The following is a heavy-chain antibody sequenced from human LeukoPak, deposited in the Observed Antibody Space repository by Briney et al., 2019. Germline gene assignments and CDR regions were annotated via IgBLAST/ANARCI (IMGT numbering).Heavy chain of an antibody. CDR2: ISFSSSYI. J-gene: IGHJ4*02. CDR1: GFTFTSYS. D-gene: IGHD3-22*01. CDR3: AKETYYDSSGPTDY. Sequence: GGSLRLSCAASGFTFTSYSMNWVRQAPGKGLEWLSFISFSSSYIYYADSVKGRFTISRDNSKNTLYLQMNNLRAEDTAVYYCAKETYYDSSGPTDYWGQGTLVTVSS. V-gene: IGHV3-21*04.